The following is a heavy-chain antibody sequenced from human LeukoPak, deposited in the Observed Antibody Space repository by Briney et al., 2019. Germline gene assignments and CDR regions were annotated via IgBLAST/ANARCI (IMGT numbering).Heavy chain of an antibody. J-gene: IGHJ4*02. CDR3: AREGGSGSYYNIYYFDY. Sequence: PGGSLRLSCAASGFTLSSYGMHWVRQAPGKGLEWVAVIWYDGSNKYYADSVKGRFTISRDNSKNTLYLQMNSLRAEDTAVYYCAREGGSGSYYNIYYFDYWGQGTLVTVSS. CDR1: GFTLSSYG. V-gene: IGHV3-33*01. CDR2: IWYDGSNK. D-gene: IGHD3-10*01.